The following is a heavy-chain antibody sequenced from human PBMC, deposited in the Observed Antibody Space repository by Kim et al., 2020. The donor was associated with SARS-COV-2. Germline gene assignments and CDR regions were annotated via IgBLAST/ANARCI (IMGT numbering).Heavy chain of an antibody. V-gene: IGHV3-30*04. CDR3: ARETGYSYGYSTIVYWFDP. J-gene: IGHJ5*02. D-gene: IGHD5-18*01. Sequence: GRFTISRDNSKNTLYLQMNSLRAEDKAVYYCARETGYSYGYSTIVYWFDPWGQGTLVTVSS.